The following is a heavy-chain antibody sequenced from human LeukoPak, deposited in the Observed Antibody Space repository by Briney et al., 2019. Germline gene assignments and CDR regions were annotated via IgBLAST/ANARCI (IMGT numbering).Heavy chain of an antibody. J-gene: IGHJ3*02. Sequence: PGGSLRLSCAATGFTFSSYSMNWVRQAPGKGLEWVSSISSSSSYIYYADSVKGRFTISRDNAKNSLYLQMNSLRAEDTAVYYCARGNIVVVVVDAFDIWGQGTMVTVSS. CDR3: ARGNIVVVVVDAFDI. CDR2: ISSSSSYI. D-gene: IGHD2-15*01. V-gene: IGHV3-21*01. CDR1: GFTFSSYS.